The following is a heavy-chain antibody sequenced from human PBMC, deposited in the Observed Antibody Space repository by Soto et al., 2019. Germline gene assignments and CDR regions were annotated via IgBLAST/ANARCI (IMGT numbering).Heavy chain of an antibody. CDR3: ARGHSSGWINAFDI. J-gene: IGHJ3*02. CDR1: SGSISSGGYY. D-gene: IGHD6-19*01. CDR2: IYYSGST. V-gene: IGHV4-61*08. Sequence: SETLSLTCTVSSGSISSGGYYWSWIRQHPGKGLEWIGYIYYSGSTNYNPSLKSRVTISVDTSKNQFSLKLSSVTAADTAVYYCARGHSSGWINAFDIWGKGTMVTVSS.